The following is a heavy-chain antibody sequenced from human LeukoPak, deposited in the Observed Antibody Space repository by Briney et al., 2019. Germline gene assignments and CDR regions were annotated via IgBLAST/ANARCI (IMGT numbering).Heavy chain of an antibody. CDR1: GGSISSSSYY. V-gene: IGHV4-39*01. CDR2: IYYSGST. Sequence: SETLSLTCTVAGGSISSSSYYWGWIRQPPGKGLEWIGSIYYSGSTYYNPSLKSRVTISVDTSKNQFSLKLSSVTAADTAVYYCARNIAVAGMIDYWGQGTLVTVSS. CDR3: ARNIAVAGMIDY. D-gene: IGHD6-19*01. J-gene: IGHJ4*02.